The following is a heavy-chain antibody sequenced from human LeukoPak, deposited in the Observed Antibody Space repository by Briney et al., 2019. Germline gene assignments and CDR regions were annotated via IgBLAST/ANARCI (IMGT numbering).Heavy chain of an antibody. J-gene: IGHJ3*02. Sequence: PGGSLRLSCAASGFTFSIYAMSWVRQAPGKGLEWVSAISGSGGSTYYADSVKGRFTISRDNSKNTLYLQMNSLRAEDTAVYYCAKAFRKMDAFDIWGQGTMVTVSS. CDR1: GFTFSIYA. CDR2: ISGSGGST. V-gene: IGHV3-23*01. CDR3: AKAFRKMDAFDI.